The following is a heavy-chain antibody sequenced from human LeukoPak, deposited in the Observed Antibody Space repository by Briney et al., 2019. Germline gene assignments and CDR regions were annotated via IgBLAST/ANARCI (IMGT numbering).Heavy chain of an antibody. CDR3: ARGSNAYYYDGSGYYY. CDR2: IYYSGST. V-gene: IGHV4-59*12. CDR1: GVSISSYY. D-gene: IGHD3-22*01. Sequence: PSETLSLTCTVSGVSISSYYWSWIRQPPGKGLEWIGYIYYSGSTNYNPSLKSRVTISVDTSKNQFSLKLSSVTAADTAVYYCARGSNAYYYDGSGYYYWGQGTLVTVSS. J-gene: IGHJ4*02.